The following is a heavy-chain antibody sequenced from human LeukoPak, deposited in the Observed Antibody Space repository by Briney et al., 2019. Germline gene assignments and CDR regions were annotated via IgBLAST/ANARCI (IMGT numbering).Heavy chain of an antibody. CDR3: AKSPLEWSPSAYYYYGMDV. D-gene: IGHD3-3*01. Sequence: GGSLRLSCAASGFTFSSYGMHWVRQAPGKGLEWVAVISYDGSNKYYADSVKGRFTISRDNSKNTLYLQMNSLRAEDTAVYYCAKSPLEWSPSAYYYYGMDVWGQGTTVTVSS. CDR2: ISYDGSNK. J-gene: IGHJ6*02. V-gene: IGHV3-30*18. CDR1: GFTFSSYG.